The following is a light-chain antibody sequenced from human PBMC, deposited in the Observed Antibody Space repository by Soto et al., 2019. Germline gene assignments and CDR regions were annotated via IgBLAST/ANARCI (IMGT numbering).Light chain of an antibody. Sequence: QSVLTQPPSVSAPPGQKVTISCSGSSSNIGNDYVAWYLQVPGTAPKLLMYENDKRPSGIPDRFSGSKSGTSATLAITGLQTGDEADYYCATWDSTLTVGVFGGGTQLTVL. CDR2: END. CDR1: SSNIGNDY. CDR3: ATWDSTLTVGV. J-gene: IGLJ3*02. V-gene: IGLV1-51*02.